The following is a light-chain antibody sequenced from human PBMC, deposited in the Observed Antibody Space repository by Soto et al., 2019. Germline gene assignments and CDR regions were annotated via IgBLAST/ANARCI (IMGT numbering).Light chain of an antibody. CDR1: LGIANY. V-gene: IGKV1-27*01. CDR3: QKYNSAMWT. Sequence: DIQMPQYPPSLSASVGDRVTISCLASLGIANYVLWYQQRPGKVPKLLIYGASSLLSGVPSRFSGSGSGTDFTLTISSLQPEDVGTYYCQKYNSAMWTFGQGTKVDIK. CDR2: GAS. J-gene: IGKJ1*01.